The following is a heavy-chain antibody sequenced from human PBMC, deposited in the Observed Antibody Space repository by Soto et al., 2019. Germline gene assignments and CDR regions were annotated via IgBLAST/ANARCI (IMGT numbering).Heavy chain of an antibody. Sequence: GGSLRLSCAASGFTFSSYAMSWVRQAPGKGLEWVSTTSNGGVSTYYADSVKGRFTISRDNSKNTLYLQMNSLRPEDTAVYYCAKASASSGYYYVGDYWGQGTLVTVSS. D-gene: IGHD3-22*01. CDR2: TSNGGVST. CDR3: AKASASSGYYYVGDY. CDR1: GFTFSSYA. J-gene: IGHJ4*02. V-gene: IGHV3-23*01.